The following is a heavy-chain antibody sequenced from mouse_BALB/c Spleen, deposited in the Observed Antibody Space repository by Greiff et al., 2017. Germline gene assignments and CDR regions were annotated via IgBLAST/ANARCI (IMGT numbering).Heavy chain of an antibody. CDR3: AKWGNSPYYAMDY. CDR1: GFNIKDTY. J-gene: IGHJ4*01. V-gene: IGHV14-3*02. CDR2: IDPANGNT. Sequence: VQLKQSGAELVRSGASVKLSCTASGFNIKDTYMHWVKQRPEQGLEWIGRIDPANGNTKYDPKFQGKATITADTSSNTAYLQLSSLTSEDTAVYYCAKWGNSPYYAMDYWGQGTSVTVSS. D-gene: IGHD2-1*01.